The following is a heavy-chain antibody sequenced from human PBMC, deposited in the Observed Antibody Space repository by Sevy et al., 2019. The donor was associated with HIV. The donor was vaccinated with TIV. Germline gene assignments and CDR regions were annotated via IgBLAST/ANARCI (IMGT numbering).Heavy chain of an antibody. CDR3: ARGSSSRLFDY. CDR2: INHSGST. CDR1: GGSFSGDY. Sequence: SETLSLTCAVYGGSFSGDYWSWIRQPPGKGLEWIGEINHSGSTNYNPSLKSRVTISVDTSKNQFSLKLSSVTAADTAVYYCARGSSSRLFDYWGQGTLVTVSS. D-gene: IGHD6-13*01. J-gene: IGHJ4*02. V-gene: IGHV4-34*01.